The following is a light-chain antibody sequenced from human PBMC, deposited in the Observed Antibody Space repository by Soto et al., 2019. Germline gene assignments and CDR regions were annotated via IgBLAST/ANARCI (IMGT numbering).Light chain of an antibody. CDR2: DVS. Sequence: QSALTQPASVSGSPGQSITISCTGTSSDVGTYNYVSWYQQHPGKAPKLMIYDVSNRPSGVSDRFSGSKSGNTASLTVSGLQDDDQADYYCSSYAGRDIWVFGGGTKVTVL. J-gene: IGLJ3*02. CDR3: SSYAGRDIWV. CDR1: SSDVGTYNY. V-gene: IGLV2-14*01.